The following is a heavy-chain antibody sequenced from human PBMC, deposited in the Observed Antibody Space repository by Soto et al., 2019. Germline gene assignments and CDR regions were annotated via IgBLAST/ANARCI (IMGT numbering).Heavy chain of an antibody. D-gene: IGHD3-16*01. CDR2: ISYSGST. Sequence: SETLSLTCTVSGGPMSSHYWTWLRQPPGKGLEWIGYISYSGSTYYNPSLKSRVTISADTSRNQFSLKLSSVIAADTAVYYCEREDPDASVGYWGQGTLVTVSS. J-gene: IGHJ4*02. CDR3: EREDPDASVGY. CDR1: GGPMSSHY. V-gene: IGHV4-59*11.